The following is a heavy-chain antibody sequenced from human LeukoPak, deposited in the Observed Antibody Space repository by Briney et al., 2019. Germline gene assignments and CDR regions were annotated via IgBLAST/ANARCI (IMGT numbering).Heavy chain of an antibody. CDR1: GYTFTSYY. V-gene: IGHV1-46*01. D-gene: IGHD5-24*01. CDR3: AGSSDDYGDY. J-gene: IGHJ4*02. Sequence: ASVKVSCKASGYTFTSYYMHWVRQAPGQGLEWMGIINPSGGSTSYAQKFQGRVTITADESTSTAYMELSSLRSEDTAVYYCAGSSDDYGDYWGQGTLVTVSS. CDR2: INPSGGST.